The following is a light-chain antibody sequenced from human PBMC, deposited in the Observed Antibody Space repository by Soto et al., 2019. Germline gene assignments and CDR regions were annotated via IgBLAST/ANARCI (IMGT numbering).Light chain of an antibody. V-gene: IGKV1-5*01. CDR1: QSISNW. CDR2: DVS. CDR3: QQYNYY. J-gene: IGKJ4*01. Sequence: DIQMTQSPSSLSASVGGRVTITCRARQSISNWLAWYQLKPGQAPKLLIYDVSRLASGVPSRFSGSGSETEFTLTITSLQPEDFASYYCQQYNYYFGGGTKVEIK.